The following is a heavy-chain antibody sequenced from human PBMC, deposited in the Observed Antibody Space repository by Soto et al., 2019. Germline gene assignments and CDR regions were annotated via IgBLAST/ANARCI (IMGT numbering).Heavy chain of an antibody. D-gene: IGHD6-19*01. V-gene: IGHV3-33*01. CDR3: ARPLVAPVAGPYYYGMDV. CDR2: IWYDENTK. CDR1: GFTFNSYG. Sequence: QIQLVESGGGVVQPGRSLRLSCTASGFTFNSYGFNWVRQAPGKGLEWVAVIWYDENTKYYADSVKGRFTISRDNLRSTVYLQMNSLTAEDTAVYYCARPLVAPVAGPYYYGMDVWGHGTTVTVSS. J-gene: IGHJ6*02.